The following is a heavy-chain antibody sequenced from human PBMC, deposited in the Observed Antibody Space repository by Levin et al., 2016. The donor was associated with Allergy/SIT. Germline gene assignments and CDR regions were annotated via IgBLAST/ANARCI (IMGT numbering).Heavy chain of an antibody. J-gene: IGHJ6*03. CDR3: AANGYYSMDV. CDR2: MYSSGRS. CDR1: GDSIISDTYS. Sequence: SETLSLTCTVSGDSIISDTYSWDWIRQPPGRGLEFIGTMYSSGRSFYNPSLKSRVTISVDTSKNQFSLILNSVTAADTAVYYCAANGYYSMDVWGKGTTVTVSS. V-gene: IGHV4-39*07. D-gene: IGHD2-8*01.